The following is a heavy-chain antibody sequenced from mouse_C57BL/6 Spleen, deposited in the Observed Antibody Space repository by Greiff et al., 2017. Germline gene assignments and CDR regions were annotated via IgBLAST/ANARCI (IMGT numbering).Heavy chain of an antibody. D-gene: IGHD1-1*01. Sequence: EVKLQESGGGLVKPGGSLKLSCAASGFTFSDYGMHWVRQAPEKGLEWVAYISSGSSTIYYADTVKGRFTISRDNDKNTLFLQMTSLRSEDTAMYYCARKSTTEALYAMDYWGQGTSVTVSS. CDR2: ISSGSSTI. V-gene: IGHV5-17*01. CDR3: ARKSTTEALYAMDY. J-gene: IGHJ4*01. CDR1: GFTFSDYG.